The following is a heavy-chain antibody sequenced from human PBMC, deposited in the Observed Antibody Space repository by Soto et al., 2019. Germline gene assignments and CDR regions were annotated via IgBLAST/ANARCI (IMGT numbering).Heavy chain of an antibody. CDR2: IYYSGST. V-gene: IGHV4-39*01. CDR3: ARKAQQLDTLDY. J-gene: IGHJ4*02. D-gene: IGHD6-13*01. CDR1: GGSISSSSYY. Sequence: SETLSLTCTVSGGSISSSSYYWGWIRQPPGKGLEWIGSIYYSGSTYYNPSLKSRVTISVDTSKNQFSLKLSSVTAADTAVYYCARKAQQLDTLDYWGQGTLVTVSS.